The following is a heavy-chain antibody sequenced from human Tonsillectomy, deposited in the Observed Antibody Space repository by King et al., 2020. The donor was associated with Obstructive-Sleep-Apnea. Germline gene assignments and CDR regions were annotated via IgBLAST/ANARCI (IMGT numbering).Heavy chain of an antibody. CDR1: GFTFSSYG. Sequence: VQLVESGGGVVQPGRSLRLSCAASGFTFSSYGMHWVRQAPGKGLEWVAFIRYDGSNKYYADSVKGRFTISRDNSKNTLYLQMNSLRAEDTAVYYCANLLGSPYYYDSSGWSSFQGDYWGQGTLVTVSS. V-gene: IGHV3-30*02. CDR2: IRYDGSNK. CDR3: ANLLGSPYYYDSSGWSSFQGDY. J-gene: IGHJ4*02. D-gene: IGHD3-22*01.